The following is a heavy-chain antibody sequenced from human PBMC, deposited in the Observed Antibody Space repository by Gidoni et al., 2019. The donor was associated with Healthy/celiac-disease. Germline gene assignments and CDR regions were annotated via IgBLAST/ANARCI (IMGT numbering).Heavy chain of an antibody. D-gene: IGHD3-22*01. CDR1: GGSISSGSYY. J-gene: IGHJ3*02. CDR2: IYTSGST. Sequence: QVQLQESGPGLVKPSQTLSLTCTVSGGSISSGSYYWSWIRQPAGKGLEWIGRIYTSGSTNYNPSLKSRVTISVDTSKNQFSLKLSSVTAADTAVYYCARDLDYYDSSGYYYVSGAFDIWGQGTMVTVSS. V-gene: IGHV4-61*02. CDR3: ARDLDYYDSSGYYYVSGAFDI.